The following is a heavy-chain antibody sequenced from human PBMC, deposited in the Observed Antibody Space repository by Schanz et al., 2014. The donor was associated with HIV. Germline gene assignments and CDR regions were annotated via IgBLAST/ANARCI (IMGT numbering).Heavy chain of an antibody. D-gene: IGHD5-18*01. CDR2: ISYDGSNK. J-gene: IGHJ4*02. Sequence: QVQLVESGGGVVQPGASLRVSCAASGFTFSTYGMHWVRQAPGKGLEWVAFISYDGSNKYYADSVKGRFTISRDNSKNTLYLQMNSLRAEDTAVYYCARGLPADYWGQGTLVTVSS. V-gene: IGHV3-30*03. CDR1: GFTFSTYG. CDR3: ARGLPADY.